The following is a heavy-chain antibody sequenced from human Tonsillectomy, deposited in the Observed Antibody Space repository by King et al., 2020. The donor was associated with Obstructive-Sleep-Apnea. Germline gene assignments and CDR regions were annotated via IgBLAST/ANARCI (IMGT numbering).Heavy chain of an antibody. V-gene: IGHV3-30*18. CDR3: AKDLRYGILDFDGMDV. Sequence: VQLVESGGGVVQPGRSLRLSCAASGFTFSTYGMHWVRQAPGKGLEWVAVISYDGSNKNYPDSVKGRFTISRDNSKITLYLQMNSLRTEDTAVYYCAKDLRYGILDFDGMDVWGQGTTVIVSS. CDR1: GFTFSTYG. D-gene: IGHD2-8*01. J-gene: IGHJ6*02. CDR2: ISYDGSNK.